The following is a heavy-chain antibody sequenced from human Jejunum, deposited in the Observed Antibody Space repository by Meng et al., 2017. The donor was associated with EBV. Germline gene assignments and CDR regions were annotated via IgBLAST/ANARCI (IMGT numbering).Heavy chain of an antibody. J-gene: IGHJ4*02. CDR1: GGSLSSGGYS. CDR2: IYYSGSA. V-gene: IGHV4-30-2*01. Sequence: QLQESGYGTEKPLESLSLPCAVSGGSLSSGGYSWHWIRQPPGKGLQWIGYIYYSGSAFYNPSLKSRVTLSVDRSKNQFSLNLSSVTAADTAVYYCARGAYFDYWGQGTLVTVSS. CDR3: ARGAYFDY.